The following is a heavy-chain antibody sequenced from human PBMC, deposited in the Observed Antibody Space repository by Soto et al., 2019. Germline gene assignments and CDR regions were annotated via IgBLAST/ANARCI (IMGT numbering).Heavy chain of an antibody. Sequence: GGSLRLSCAASGFTFSSYSMNWVRQAPGKGLEWVSSISSSSSYIYYADSVKGRFTISRDNAKNSLYLQMNSLRAEDTAVYYCAGTPVLRFLEWLLIDYWGQGTLVTVSS. D-gene: IGHD3-3*01. J-gene: IGHJ4*02. CDR2: ISSSSSYI. CDR1: GFTFSSYS. CDR3: AGTPVLRFLEWLLIDY. V-gene: IGHV3-21*01.